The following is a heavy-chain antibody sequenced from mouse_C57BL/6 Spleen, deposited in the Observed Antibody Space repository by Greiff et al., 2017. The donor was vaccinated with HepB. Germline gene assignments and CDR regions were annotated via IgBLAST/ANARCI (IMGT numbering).Heavy chain of an antibody. CDR2: IHPNSGST. CDR3: ARAPVVAFYYYAMDY. V-gene: IGHV1-64*01. J-gene: IGHJ4*01. Sequence: VQLQQPGAELVKPGASVKLSCKASGYTFTSYWMHWVKQRPGQGLEWIGMIHPNSGSTNYNEKFKSKATLTVDKSSSTAYMQLSSLTSEDSAVYYCARAPVVAFYYYAMDYWGQGTSVTVSS. D-gene: IGHD1-1*01. CDR1: GYTFTSYW.